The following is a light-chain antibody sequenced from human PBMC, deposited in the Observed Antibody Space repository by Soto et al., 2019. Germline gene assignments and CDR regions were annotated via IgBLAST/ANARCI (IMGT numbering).Light chain of an antibody. CDR1: QSISSW. V-gene: IGKV1-5*03. CDR2: KAS. Sequence: DIQMTQSPSTLSASVGDRVTITCRASQSISSWLAWYQQKPGKAPKLLIYKASTLESGVPSRFSGSRSGTEFTLTISSLQPDDFATYYCQQYKSYSALTFGGGTNVEIK. CDR3: QQYKSYSALT. J-gene: IGKJ4*01.